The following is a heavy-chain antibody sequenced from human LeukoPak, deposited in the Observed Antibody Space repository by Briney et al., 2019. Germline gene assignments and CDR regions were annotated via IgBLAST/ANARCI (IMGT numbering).Heavy chain of an antibody. CDR1: GYTFTGYY. V-gene: IGHV1-2*02. Sequence: ASVKVSCKASGYTFTGYYIHWVRQAPGQGREWMGWINPLSAGTNYAQQLHGRVTMTRDTSIITAYMELSRLTSDDTALYYCATYRSAWSWFDFWGQGTLVTVSS. D-gene: IGHD6-19*01. CDR3: ATYRSAWSWFDF. J-gene: IGHJ4*02. CDR2: INPLSAGT.